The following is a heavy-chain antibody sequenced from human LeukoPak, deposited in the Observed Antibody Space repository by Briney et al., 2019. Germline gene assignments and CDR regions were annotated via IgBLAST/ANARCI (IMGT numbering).Heavy chain of an antibody. Sequence: GGSLRLSCAASGFTFRSYTMNWLRQAPGKGLEWVSSISSSSTYIYYADSVKGRFTISRDNAKNSLYLQMNGLRAEDTAVYYCTELDYFDYWGQGTLVTVSS. CDR1: GFTFRSYT. J-gene: IGHJ4*02. D-gene: IGHD1-7*01. CDR3: TELDYFDY. V-gene: IGHV3-21*01. CDR2: ISSSSTYI.